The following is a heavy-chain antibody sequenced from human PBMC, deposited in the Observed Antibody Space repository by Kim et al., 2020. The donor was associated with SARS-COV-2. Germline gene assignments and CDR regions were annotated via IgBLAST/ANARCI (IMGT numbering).Heavy chain of an antibody. V-gene: IGHV3-74*01. Sequence: GSLRLSCAASGFTFNSYWVHWVRQVPGKGLVWVSRTNSDGSSTSYADSVKGRFTISRDNAKNTLYLQMNSLRAEDTAVYYCARNGVVAFDYWGQGTLVTVSS. CDR2: TNSDGSST. D-gene: IGHD2-15*01. J-gene: IGHJ4*02. CDR3: ARNGVVAFDY. CDR1: GFTFNSYW.